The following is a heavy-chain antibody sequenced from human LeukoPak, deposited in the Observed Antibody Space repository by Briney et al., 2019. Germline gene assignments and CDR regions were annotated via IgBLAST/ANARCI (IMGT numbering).Heavy chain of an antibody. V-gene: IGHV4-39*07. J-gene: IGHJ6*03. CDR3: AREQGYDFWSGYFSYYYYMDV. CDR2: IYYSGST. Sequence: PSETLSLTCTVSGGSISSSSYYWGWIRQPPGKGLEWIGSIYYSGSTYYNPSLKSRVTISVDTSKNQFSLKLSSVTAAGTAVYYCAREQGYDFWSGYFSYYYYMDVWGKGTTVTVSS. CDR1: GGSISSSSYY. D-gene: IGHD3-3*01.